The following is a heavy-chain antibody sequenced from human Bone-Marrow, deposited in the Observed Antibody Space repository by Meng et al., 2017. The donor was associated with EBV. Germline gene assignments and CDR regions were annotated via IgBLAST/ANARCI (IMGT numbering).Heavy chain of an antibody. J-gene: IGHJ4*02. V-gene: IGHV4-4*02. CDR2: VSLWGTS. D-gene: IGHD3-16*01. Sequence: QVHPPEPGPGSATPSGTLSRPCVVSGDANSSSQWWSWARHPPGKGLEWIGEVSLWGTSSYNPSLQSRGTISVDKSNNQFALNLNSVTAADTAVYYCVRNWGYYFDSWGQGTLVTVSS. CDR3: VRNWGYYFDS. CDR1: GDANSSSQW.